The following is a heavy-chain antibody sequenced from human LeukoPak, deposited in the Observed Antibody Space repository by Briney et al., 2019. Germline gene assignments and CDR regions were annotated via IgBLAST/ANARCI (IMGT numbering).Heavy chain of an antibody. D-gene: IGHD2-15*01. CDR1: SGSISSSNYY. Sequence: SETLSLTCTVSSGSISSSNYYWGWIRQPQGKGLEWIGSIYYSGSTYYNPSLKSRVTISVDTSNHQFSLKLSSVTAADTAVFYCARLPNKYCSGGSCYSQDIWGQGTIVTVSS. J-gene: IGHJ3*02. CDR3: ARLPNKYCSGGSCYSQDI. CDR2: IYYSGST. V-gene: IGHV4-39*01.